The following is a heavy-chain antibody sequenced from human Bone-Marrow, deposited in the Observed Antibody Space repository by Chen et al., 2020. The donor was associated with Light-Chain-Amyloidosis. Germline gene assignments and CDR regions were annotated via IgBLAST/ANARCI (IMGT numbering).Heavy chain of an antibody. CDR3: ARDTTGRNYDILTGYYAIGYGMDV. Sequence: EVQLVESGGGLVQPGGSLRLSCAAAGFTFSSYWMHWVRQAPGKGLVWVSRINRDGSGTSYADSVKGRFTSSRDNAKNTLYLQMKSLRAEDTAVYYCARDTTGRNYDILTGYYAIGYGMDVWGQGTTVTVSS. V-gene: IGHV3-74*01. D-gene: IGHD3-9*01. CDR1: GFTFSSYW. J-gene: IGHJ6*02. CDR2: INRDGSGT.